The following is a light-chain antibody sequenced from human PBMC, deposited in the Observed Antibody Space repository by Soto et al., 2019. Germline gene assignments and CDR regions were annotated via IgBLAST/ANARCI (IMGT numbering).Light chain of an antibody. Sequence: QSALTQPPSVSGAPGQRVTISCTGSSSNIGAGYDVHWYQQRPGTAPNLLIYGNKNRPSGVPDRFSGSKSGTSASLAITGLQAEDEADYYCQSYDSSLSVSYVFGTGTKVTVL. CDR2: GNK. CDR1: SSNIGAGYD. CDR3: QSYDSSLSVSYV. V-gene: IGLV1-40*01. J-gene: IGLJ1*01.